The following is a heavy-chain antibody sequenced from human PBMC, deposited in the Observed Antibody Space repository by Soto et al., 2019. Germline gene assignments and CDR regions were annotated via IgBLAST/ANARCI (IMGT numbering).Heavy chain of an antibody. Sequence: QVQLVESGGGVVQPGRSLRLSCAASGFTFSSYGMHWVRQAPGKGLEWVAVISYDGSNKYYADSVKGRFTISRDNSKNTLYLQMNSRRADDTAVYYWSILELVAASVDPWGQGTLVTGSS. V-gene: IGHV3-30*03. CDR1: GFTFSSYG. J-gene: IGHJ5*02. D-gene: IGHD2-15*01. CDR2: ISYDGSNK. CDR3: SILELVAASVDP.